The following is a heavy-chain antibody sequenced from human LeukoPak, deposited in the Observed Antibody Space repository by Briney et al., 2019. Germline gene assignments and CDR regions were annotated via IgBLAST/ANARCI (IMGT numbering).Heavy chain of an antibody. CDR1: GFTFSSYG. Sequence: GGSLRLSCAASGFTFSSYGMHWVRQAPGKGLEWVAAISYDGSNKYYADSVKGRFTISRDNSKNTLYLQMNSLRAEDTAVYYCARAGYYDSSGYGWGQGTLVTVSS. CDR3: ARAGYYDSSGYG. D-gene: IGHD3-22*01. CDR2: ISYDGSNK. V-gene: IGHV3-30*03. J-gene: IGHJ4*02.